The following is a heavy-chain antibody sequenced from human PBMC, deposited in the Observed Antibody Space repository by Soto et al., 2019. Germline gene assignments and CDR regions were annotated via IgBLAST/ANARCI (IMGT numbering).Heavy chain of an antibody. D-gene: IGHD6-13*01. CDR2: ISYAGSNK. Sequence: QVQLVESGGGVVQPGRSLRLSCAASGFTFSSYGMHWVRQAPGKGLEWVAVISYAGSNKYYADSVKGRFTISRDNSKNTLYLQMNSLRAEDTAVYYCAKGGRKAAGGSDYWGQGTLVTVSS. CDR1: GFTFSSYG. V-gene: IGHV3-30*18. CDR3: AKGGRKAAGGSDY. J-gene: IGHJ4*02.